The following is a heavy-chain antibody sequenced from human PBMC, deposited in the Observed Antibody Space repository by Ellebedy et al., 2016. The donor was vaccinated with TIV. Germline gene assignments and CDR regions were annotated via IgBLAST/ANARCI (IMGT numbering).Heavy chain of an antibody. V-gene: IGHV3-30*07. CDR1: GFTFRTYT. CDR3: AREGSGSSGWYVERFGEYYYYGMDV. J-gene: IGHJ6*02. D-gene: IGHD6-19*01. Sequence: GESLKISCAASGFTFRTYTMHWVRQAPDKGLEWVAVMSYDGNNEYYADSVKGRFTISRDNAKNSLYLQMNSLRAEDTAVYYCAREGSGSSGWYVERFGEYYYYGMDVWGQGTTVTVSS. CDR2: MSYDGNNE.